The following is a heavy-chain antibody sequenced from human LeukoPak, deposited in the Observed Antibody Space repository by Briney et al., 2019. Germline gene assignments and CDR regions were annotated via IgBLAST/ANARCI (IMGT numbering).Heavy chain of an antibody. Sequence: PGGSPRLFCAASGFTLRGKYMSRVRQASGRGLQWVSAITGSGGSTYYADSVKGRFTISRDNSKNTLYLQMNSLRAEDTAVYYCYGWGNYIYWGQGTLVTVSS. CDR2: ITGSGGST. V-gene: IGHV3-23*01. D-gene: IGHD3-10*01. CDR3: YGWGNYIY. CDR1: GFTLRGKY. J-gene: IGHJ4*02.